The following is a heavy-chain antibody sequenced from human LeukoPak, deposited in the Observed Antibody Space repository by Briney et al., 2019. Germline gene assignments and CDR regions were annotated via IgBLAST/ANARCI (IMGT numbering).Heavy chain of an antibody. CDR1: GGSISSSSYY. Sequence: SETLSLTCTVSGGSISSSSYYWGWIRQPPGKGLEWIGSIYYSGSTYYNPSLKSRVTISVDTSKNQFSLKLSSVTAADTAVYYCARHLGPDYYYYCYMDVWGKGTTVTVSS. CDR3: ARHLGPDYYYYCYMDV. CDR2: IYYSGST. V-gene: IGHV4-39*01. D-gene: IGHD7-27*01. J-gene: IGHJ6*03.